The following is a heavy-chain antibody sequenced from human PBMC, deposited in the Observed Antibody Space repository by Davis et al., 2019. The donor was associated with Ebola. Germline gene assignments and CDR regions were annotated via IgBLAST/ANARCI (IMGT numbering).Heavy chain of an antibody. Sequence: ASVKVSCKASGYTFTSYGISWVRQAPGQGLEWMGWISAYNGNTNYAQKLQGRVTMTTDTSTSTAYMELRSLRSDDTAVYYCAGPPNYYGSGSYNRDYYYGMDVWGQGTTVTVSS. CDR1: GYTFTSYG. CDR3: AGPPNYYGSGSYNRDYYYGMDV. J-gene: IGHJ6*02. V-gene: IGHV1-18*01. CDR2: ISAYNGNT. D-gene: IGHD3-10*01.